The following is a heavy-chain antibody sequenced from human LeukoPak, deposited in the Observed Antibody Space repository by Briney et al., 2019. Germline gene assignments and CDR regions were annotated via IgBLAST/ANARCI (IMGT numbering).Heavy chain of an antibody. CDR3: AREGYCSGGTCYSTMNWFDP. V-gene: IGHV1-18*01. Sequence: VASVKVSCKASGYTFINYGISWVRQAPGQGLEWMGWISAYNGNTNYPQKLQGRVTLTTDTSTSTAYMELRSLRSDDTAVYYCAREGYCSGGTCYSTMNWFDPWGQGTLVTVSS. J-gene: IGHJ5*02. CDR1: GYTFINYG. CDR2: ISAYNGNT. D-gene: IGHD2-15*01.